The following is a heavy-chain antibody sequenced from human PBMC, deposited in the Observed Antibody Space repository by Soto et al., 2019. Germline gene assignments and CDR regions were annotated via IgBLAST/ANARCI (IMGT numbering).Heavy chain of an antibody. J-gene: IGHJ4*02. Sequence: PSETLSLTCAVYGGSFSGYYWSWIRQPPGKGLEWIGEINHSGSTNYNPSLKSRVTISVDTSKNQFSLKLSSVTAADTAVYYCARDHHGSAFDYWGQGTLVTVSS. CDR1: GGSFSGYY. V-gene: IGHV4-34*01. CDR3: ARDHHGSAFDY. CDR2: INHSGST. D-gene: IGHD3-10*01.